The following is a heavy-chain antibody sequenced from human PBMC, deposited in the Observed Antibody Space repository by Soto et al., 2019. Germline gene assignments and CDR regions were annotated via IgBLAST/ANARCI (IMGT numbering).Heavy chain of an antibody. V-gene: IGHV1-69*06. D-gene: IGHD2-2*01. Sequence: QVQLVQSGTEVKKPGSSVKVSCKASVGTLSNNAISWVRQAPGQGLEWMGGIIPLSATTNYAQKFQGRVTITADISTSTAYVKMTRHTSEDTAVYYYARVFDDGGSVVVPAAIPWYYGMDVVGQGTTVTVSS. CDR1: VGTLSNNA. J-gene: IGHJ6*02. CDR3: ARVFDDGGSVVVPAAIPWYYGMDV. CDR2: IIPLSATT.